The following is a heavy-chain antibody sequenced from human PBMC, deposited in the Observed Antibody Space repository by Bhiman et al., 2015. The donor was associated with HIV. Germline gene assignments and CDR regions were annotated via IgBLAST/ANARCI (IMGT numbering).Heavy chain of an antibody. V-gene: IGHV3-9*01. CDR1: GFSFDDYA. Sequence: EVQLVESGGGLVQPGRSLRLSCAASGFSFDDYAMHWVRQAPGKGLEWVSGISWNSGSIGYADSVKGRFTISRDNAKNSLYLQMYSLTAEDTALYYCAKGSFIAAAWWPQGGGFNYWGQGTPGHRLL. J-gene: IGHJ4*02. D-gene: IGHD6-25*01. CDR3: AKGSFIAAAWWPQGGGFNY. CDR2: ISWNSGSI.